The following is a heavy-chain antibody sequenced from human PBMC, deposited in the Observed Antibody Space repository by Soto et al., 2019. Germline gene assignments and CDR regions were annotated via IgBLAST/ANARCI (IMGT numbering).Heavy chain of an antibody. CDR2: ISSSSSTI. V-gene: IGHV3-48*02. D-gene: IGHD3-10*01. Sequence: EVQLVESGGGLVQPGGSLRLSCAASGFTFSSYSMNWVRQAPGKGLEWVSYISSSSSTIYNADSVKGRFTISRDNAKNSLYLQMNRLRNEDTTVYYCARKTERGYYYGSGSYLHAFDIWGQGTMVTVSS. CDR1: GFTFSSYS. CDR3: ARKTERGYYYGSGSYLHAFDI. J-gene: IGHJ3*02.